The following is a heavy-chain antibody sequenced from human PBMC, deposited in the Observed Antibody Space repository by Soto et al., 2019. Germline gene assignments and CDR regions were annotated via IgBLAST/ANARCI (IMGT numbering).Heavy chain of an antibody. CDR3: ARDEDGDYDFDY. Sequence: EVQLVESGGGLVQPGGSLRLSCTASGFTFSNYGMNWVRQAPGKGLEWVSHINSRSSTIHYADSVKGRFTISRDNAKNSLYLQMNSLRDEDTAVYYCARDEDGDYDFDYWGQGTLVTVSS. J-gene: IGHJ4*02. CDR2: INSRSSTI. CDR1: GFTFSNYG. D-gene: IGHD4-17*01. V-gene: IGHV3-48*02.